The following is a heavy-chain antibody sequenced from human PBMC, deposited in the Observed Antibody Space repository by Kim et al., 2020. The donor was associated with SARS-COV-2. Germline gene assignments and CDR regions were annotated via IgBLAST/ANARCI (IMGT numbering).Heavy chain of an antibody. Sequence: ASVKVSCKASGYIFTGYYMHWVRQAPGQGLEWMGWINPISGGTNYAQKFQGRVTMTRDTAISTVYMELSSLRSDDTAVYYCARVGSAYTDPFDPCGQGTL. D-gene: IGHD3-10*01. J-gene: IGHJ5*02. CDR3: ARVGSAYTDPFDP. CDR2: INPISGGT. CDR1: GYIFTGYY. V-gene: IGHV1-2*02.